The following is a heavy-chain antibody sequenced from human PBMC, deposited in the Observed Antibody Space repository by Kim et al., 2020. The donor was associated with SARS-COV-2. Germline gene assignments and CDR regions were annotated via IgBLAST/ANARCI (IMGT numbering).Heavy chain of an antibody. Sequence: GGSLRLSCAASGFTFSSYGMHWVRQAPGKGLEWVAVIWYDGSNKYHADSVKGRFTISRDNSKNTLYLQMNSLRAEDTAVYYCARDPGNYDILTGYYPTHDYWGQGTLVTVSS. J-gene: IGHJ4*02. D-gene: IGHD3-9*01. CDR1: GFTFSSYG. CDR3: ARDPGNYDILTGYYPTHDY. V-gene: IGHV3-33*01. CDR2: IWYDGSNK.